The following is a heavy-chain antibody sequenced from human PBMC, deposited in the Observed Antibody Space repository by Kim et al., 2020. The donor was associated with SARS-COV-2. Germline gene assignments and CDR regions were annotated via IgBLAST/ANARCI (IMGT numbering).Heavy chain of an antibody. CDR3: ARHLRNWYFDL. CDR2: IT. J-gene: IGHJ2*01. V-gene: IGHV4-39*01. Sequence: ITSQNPTLKGRVTIAVDTSKKQFSLRLGSVTAADAAVYYCARHLRNWYFDLWGRGTLVTVSS.